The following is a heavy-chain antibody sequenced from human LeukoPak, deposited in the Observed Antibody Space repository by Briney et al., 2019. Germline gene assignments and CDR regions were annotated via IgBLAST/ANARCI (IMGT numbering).Heavy chain of an antibody. CDR2: IFPSGGEI. Sequence: GGSLRLSCTASGFTFSTFAMIWVRQPPGKGLEWVSSIFPSGGEIHYADSVRGRFTISRDNSKNTLYLQMNSLRAEDTAVYYCAKGTLLWFGELLPFDYWGQGTLVTVSP. J-gene: IGHJ4*02. CDR1: GFTFSTFA. CDR3: AKGTLLWFGELLPFDY. D-gene: IGHD3-10*01. V-gene: IGHV3-23*01.